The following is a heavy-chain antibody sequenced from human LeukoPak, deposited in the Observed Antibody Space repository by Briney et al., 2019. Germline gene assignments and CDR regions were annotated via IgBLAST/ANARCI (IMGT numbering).Heavy chain of an antibody. CDR3: ARKDLATLPGPLQDIYQHYLDV. D-gene: IGHD2-2*01. V-gene: IGHV1-69*05. Sequence: SVKVSCKASGGTFSSYTISWVRQAPGQGLEWMGGIIPIFGTTNYAQKFQGRVTITTDESTSTAYMELSSLRSEDTALYYCARKDLATLPGPLQDIYQHYLDVWGKGTTVTVSS. CDR1: GGTFSSYT. J-gene: IGHJ6*04. CDR2: IIPIFGTT.